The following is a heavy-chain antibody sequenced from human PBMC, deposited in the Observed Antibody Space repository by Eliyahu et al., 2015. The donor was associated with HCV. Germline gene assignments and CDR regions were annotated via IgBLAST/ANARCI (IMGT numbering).Heavy chain of an antibody. CDR1: EDXFTNYW. V-gene: IGHV5-51*01. CDR2: ISPTDSDT. CDR3: ARHDYLNSRRLDP. Sequence: EVQLVQSGAEVKXPGEXXKIXXKGSEDXFTNYWIAWVRQMSGKGLEYXGXISPTDSDTRYXPSFQGQVTISADKSINTAYLQWTSLRASDTAIYYCARHDYLNSRRLDPWGQGTSVTVSS. D-gene: IGHD4-11*01. J-gene: IGHJ5*02.